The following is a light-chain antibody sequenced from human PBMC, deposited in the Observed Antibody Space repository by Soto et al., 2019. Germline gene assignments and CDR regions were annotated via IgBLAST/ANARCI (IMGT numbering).Light chain of an antibody. CDR2: GAS. CDR3: QQYNNWPRT. CDR1: QGVSSSY. Sequence: EIVLTQSPSTLSLSPAERAPLSCRACQGVSSSYLAWDQQKPGQAPRLLIHGASTRAPGFPARFSGSGSGTDFTLTISSLQSEDFAVYYCQQYNNWPRTFGQGTKVDIK. V-gene: IGKV3-15*01. J-gene: IGKJ1*01.